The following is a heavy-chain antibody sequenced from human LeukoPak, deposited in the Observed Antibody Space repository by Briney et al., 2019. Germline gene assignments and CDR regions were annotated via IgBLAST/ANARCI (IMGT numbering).Heavy chain of an antibody. D-gene: IGHD3-3*01. J-gene: IGHJ4*02. V-gene: IGHV1-2*02. CDR1: GYNFLSYG. CDR3: ARTYYDFWSGYFSPPYYFDY. CDR2: INPNSGGT. Sequence: GASVKVSCKASGYNFLSYGISWVRQAPGQGLEWMGWINPNSGGTNYAQKFQGRVTMTRDTSISTAYMELSRLRSDDTAVYYCARTYYDFWSGYFSPPYYFDYWGQGTLVTVSS.